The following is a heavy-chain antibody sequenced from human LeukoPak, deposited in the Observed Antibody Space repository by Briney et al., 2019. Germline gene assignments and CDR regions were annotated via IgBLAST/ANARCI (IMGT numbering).Heavy chain of an antibody. V-gene: IGHV3-33*01. Sequence: PGGSLRLSCAASGFTFSDFGMHRVRKAPGKGLEWVAVIWYHGNEIHYVDSVKGRFTISRDNFRNTLYLQMSSLRAEDSAVYYCVRGSGGNGYGYWGDNWGQGTLVTVSS. J-gene: IGHJ4*02. CDR2: IWYHGNEI. CDR1: GFTFSDFG. CDR3: VRGSGGNGYGYWGDN. D-gene: IGHD5-12*01.